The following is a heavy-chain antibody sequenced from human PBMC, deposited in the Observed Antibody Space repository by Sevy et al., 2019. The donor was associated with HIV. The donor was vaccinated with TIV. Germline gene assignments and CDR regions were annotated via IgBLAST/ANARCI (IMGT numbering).Heavy chain of an antibody. D-gene: IGHD6-19*01. Sequence: GGSLRLSCAISGFTVNDKYIIWVRQAPGKGLEWVSVIFSSGSTYYADSAKGRFTISRDNSKNTVDLQMNSVRAEDTAVYYCVSFVLSYRSRWSYFDYWGQGTLVTVSS. CDR1: GFTVNDKY. J-gene: IGHJ4*02. CDR3: VSFVLSYRSRWSYFDY. CDR2: IFSSGST. V-gene: IGHV3-66*02.